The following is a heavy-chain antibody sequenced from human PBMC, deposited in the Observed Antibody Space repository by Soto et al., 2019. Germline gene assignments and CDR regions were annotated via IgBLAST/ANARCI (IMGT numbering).Heavy chain of an antibody. D-gene: IGHD2-2*01. V-gene: IGHV3-23*01. CDR3: AKADYQLLSFDY. CDR1: GFTFSSYA. Sequence: PGGSLRLSCAASGFTFSSYAMSWVRQAPEKGLEWVSAISGSGGSTYYADSVKGRFTISRDNSKNTLYLQMNSLRAEDTAVYYCAKADYQLLSFDYWGQGTLVTVSS. CDR2: ISGSGGST. J-gene: IGHJ4*02.